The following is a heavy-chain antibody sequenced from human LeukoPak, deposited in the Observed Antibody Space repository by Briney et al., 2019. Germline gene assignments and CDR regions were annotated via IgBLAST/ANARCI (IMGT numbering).Heavy chain of an antibody. J-gene: IGHJ4*02. V-gene: IGHV3-30*04. CDR3: AKDRSYYDSSGYRYFDY. CDR2: ISSDERNK. D-gene: IGHD3-22*01. Sequence: GGSLRLSCSASGFTFTNFAMHWVRQAPGKGLEWVAVISSDERNKYYADSVKGRFTISRDNSENTLYLQMNSLRVEDTAVYYCAKDRSYYDSSGYRYFDYWGQGTLVPVSS. CDR1: GFTFTNFA.